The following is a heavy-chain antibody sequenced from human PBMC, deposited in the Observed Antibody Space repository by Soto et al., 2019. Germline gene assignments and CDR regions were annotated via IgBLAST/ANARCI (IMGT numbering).Heavy chain of an antibody. CDR1: GYSFSSYG. CDR2: IYVDNGKT. Sequence: QVQLVQSGAEVKKPGASVTVSCKASGYSFSSYGISWVRQAPGQGLEWMGWIYVDNGKTNYAQKFQGRVIMTTDTSTSTAYMELRSLRSADTAVYYCARDQGAHFLGVWGQGTRVTVSS. D-gene: IGHD3-3*02. J-gene: IGHJ4*02. CDR3: ARDQGAHFLGV. V-gene: IGHV1-18*04.